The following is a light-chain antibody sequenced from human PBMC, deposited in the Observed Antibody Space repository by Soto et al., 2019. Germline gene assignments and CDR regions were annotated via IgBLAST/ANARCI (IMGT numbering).Light chain of an antibody. CDR1: SSDVGGYNY. CDR2: DVS. V-gene: IGLV2-14*03. CDR3: SSYATSTTVL. J-gene: IGLJ2*01. Sequence: QSALTQPASVSGSPGQSITISCTGTSSDVGGYNYVSWYQQHPGRAPQLMIYDVSNRPSGVSNRFSGSTSGNTASLTISGLQADDEADYYCSSYATSTTVLFGGGTKLTVL.